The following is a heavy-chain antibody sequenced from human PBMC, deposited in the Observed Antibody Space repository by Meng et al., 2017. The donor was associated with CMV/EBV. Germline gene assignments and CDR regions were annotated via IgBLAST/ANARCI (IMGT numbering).Heavy chain of an antibody. CDR3: ARVFIMVYYYYGMDV. J-gene: IGHJ6*02. V-gene: IGHV3-21*01. Sequence: GESLKISCAASGFTFGSYSMNWFRQAPGKGLEWVSSISSSSSYIYYADSVKGRFTISRDNAKNSLYLQMNSLRAEDTAVYYCARVFIMVYYYYGMDVWGQGTTVTVSS. CDR1: GFTFGSYS. CDR2: ISSSSSYI. D-gene: IGHD3-10*01.